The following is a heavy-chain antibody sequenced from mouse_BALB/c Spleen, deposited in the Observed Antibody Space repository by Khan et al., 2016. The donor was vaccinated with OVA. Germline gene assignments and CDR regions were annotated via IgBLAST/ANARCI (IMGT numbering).Heavy chain of an antibody. CDR2: INPSTGYT. V-gene: IGHV1-7*01. D-gene: IGHD1-1*01. Sequence: QVQLKQSGAELAKPGASVKMSCKASGYTFINYWILWVKQRPGQGLEWIGYINPSTGYTEYNQNFKDKATLTADKSSSTAYMQLSSLTSEDSAVYYCARRGLRWDFDYWCHGTTLTVSS. CDR1: GYTFINYW. CDR3: ARRGLRWDFDY. J-gene: IGHJ2*01.